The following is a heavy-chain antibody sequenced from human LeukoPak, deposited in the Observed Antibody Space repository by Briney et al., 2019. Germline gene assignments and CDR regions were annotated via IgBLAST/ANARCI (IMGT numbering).Heavy chain of an antibody. CDR2: MNPNSGNT. V-gene: IGHV1-8*03. D-gene: IGHD3-22*01. J-gene: IGHJ5*02. CDR1: GYTFTSYD. Sequence: ASVKVSCKASGYTFTSYDINWVRQATGQGLEWMGWMNPNSGNTGYAQKFQGRVTITRNTSISTAYMELSSLRSEDTAVYYCARGQEYYYDSSGPNWFDPWGQGTLVTVSS. CDR3: ARGQEYYYDSSGPNWFDP.